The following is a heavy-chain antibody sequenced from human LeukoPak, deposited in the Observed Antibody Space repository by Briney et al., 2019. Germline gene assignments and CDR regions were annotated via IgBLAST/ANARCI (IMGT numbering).Heavy chain of an antibody. V-gene: IGHV3-48*03. CDR2: ISSGASTM. Sequence: GGSLRLSCAASGFMFSSFEMYWVRQAPGKGLEWVSYISSGASTMYYADSVKGRFTISRDNARNSLFLQMNSLRAEDTAVYYCALLAVASDFDYWGQGNLVTVSS. J-gene: IGHJ4*02. CDR3: ALLAVASDFDY. CDR1: GFMFSSFE. D-gene: IGHD6-19*01.